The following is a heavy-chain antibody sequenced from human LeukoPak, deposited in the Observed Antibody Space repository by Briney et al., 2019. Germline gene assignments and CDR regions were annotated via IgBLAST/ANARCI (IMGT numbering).Heavy chain of an antibody. CDR2: INWNGGST. J-gene: IGHJ4*02. CDR3: AKDRRGVVVPAADY. Sequence: GGSLRLSCAASGFTFDDYGMSWVRQAPGKGLEWVSGINWNGGSTGYADSVKGRFTISRDNSKNTLYLQMNSLRAEDTAVYYCAKDRRGVVVPAADYWGQGTLVTVSS. CDR1: GFTFDDYG. V-gene: IGHV3-20*04. D-gene: IGHD2-2*01.